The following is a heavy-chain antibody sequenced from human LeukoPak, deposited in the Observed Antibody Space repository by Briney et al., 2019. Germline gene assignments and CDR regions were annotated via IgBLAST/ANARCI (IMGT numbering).Heavy chain of an antibody. CDR1: GYTFTGYY. Sequence: ASVKVSCKASGYTFTGYYMHWVRQAPGQGLEWMGWINPNSGGTNYVQKFQGRVTMTRDTSISTAYMELSRLRSDDTAVYYCARAHSYRTSSLPGYWGQGTLVTVSS. J-gene: IGHJ4*02. D-gene: IGHD6-6*01. CDR3: ARAHSYRTSSLPGY. CDR2: INPNSGGT. V-gene: IGHV1-2*02.